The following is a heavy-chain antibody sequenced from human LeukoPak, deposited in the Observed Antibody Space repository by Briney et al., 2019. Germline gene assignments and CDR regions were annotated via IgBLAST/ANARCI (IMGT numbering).Heavy chain of an antibody. D-gene: IGHD5-12*01. CDR3: ARFTRHISGYDTHFDY. V-gene: IGHV4-39*07. J-gene: IGHJ4*02. CDR1: GGSISSSSYY. Sequence: TSETLSLTCTVSGGSISSSSYYWGWIRQPPGKGLEWIGSIYYSGSTYYSPSLKSRVTISVDTSKNQFSLKLNSVTAADTAVYYCARFTRHISGYDTHFDYWGQGTLVTVSS. CDR2: IYYSGST.